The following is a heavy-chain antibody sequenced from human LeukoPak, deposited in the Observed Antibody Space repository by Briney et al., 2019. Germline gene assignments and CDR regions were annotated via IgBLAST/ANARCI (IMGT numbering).Heavy chain of an antibody. CDR1: GFTFSSYS. J-gene: IGHJ4*02. Sequence: PGGSLRLSCAASGFTFSSYSMNWVRQAPGKGLEWVSSISSSSSYIYYADSVKGRFTISRDNAKNSLYLQMNSLRAEDTAVYYCARNAFFYDILTGYYPKTFDYWGQGTLVTVSS. D-gene: IGHD3-9*01. V-gene: IGHV3-21*01. CDR3: ARNAFFYDILTGYYPKTFDY. CDR2: ISSSSSYI.